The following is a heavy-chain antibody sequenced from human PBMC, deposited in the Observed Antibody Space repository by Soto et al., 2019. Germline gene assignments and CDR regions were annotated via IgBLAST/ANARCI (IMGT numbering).Heavy chain of an antibody. CDR1: GGSISSRSYY. CDR2: IDYSGRT. CDR3: TRHPIDSKANARDS. J-gene: IGHJ4*02. D-gene: IGHD3-3*01. Sequence: SETLSLTCTVSGGSISSRSYYWGWIRQPTGKGLEWIGGIDYSGRTDYSPSLKSRLTISVDTSKNQFSLKLSSVTAADTSVFYCTRHPIDSKANARDSWGQGFLVTVSS. V-gene: IGHV4-39*01.